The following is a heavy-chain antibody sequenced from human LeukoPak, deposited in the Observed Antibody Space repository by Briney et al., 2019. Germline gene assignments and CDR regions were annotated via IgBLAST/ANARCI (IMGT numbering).Heavy chain of an antibody. V-gene: IGHV3-48*03. Sequence: GGSLRLSCAASGFTFSSYEMNWVRQAPGKGPEWVSYISSSGSTIYYADSVKGRFTISRDNAKNSLYLQMNSLRAEDTAVYYCARDPWGGEGGYSYGADYWGQGTLVTVSS. J-gene: IGHJ4*02. CDR2: ISSSGSTI. CDR1: GFTFSSYE. D-gene: IGHD5-18*01. CDR3: ARDPWGGEGGYSYGADY.